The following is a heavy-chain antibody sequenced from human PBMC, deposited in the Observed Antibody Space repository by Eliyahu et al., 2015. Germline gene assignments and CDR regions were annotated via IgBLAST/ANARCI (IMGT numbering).Heavy chain of an antibody. CDR1: GGSFSGYY. J-gene: IGHJ6*02. D-gene: IGHD1-26*01. V-gene: IGHV4-34*01. CDR2: INHSGST. Sequence: QVQLQQWGAGLLKPSETLSLTCXVYGGSFSGYYWSWIRQPPGKGLEWIGEINHSGSTNYNPSLKSRVTISVDTSKNQFSLKLSSVTAADTAVYYCARGLLYYYYYGMDVWGQGTTVTVSS. CDR3: ARGLLYYYYYGMDV.